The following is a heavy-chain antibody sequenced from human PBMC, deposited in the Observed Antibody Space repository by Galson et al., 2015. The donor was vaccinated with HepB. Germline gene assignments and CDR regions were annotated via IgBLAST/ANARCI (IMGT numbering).Heavy chain of an antibody. CDR2: INSDGSST. D-gene: IGHD3-22*01. J-gene: IGHJ2*01. CDR1: GFTFSSYW. V-gene: IGHV3-74*01. Sequence: SLRLSCAASGFTFSSYWMHWVRQAPGKGLVWVSRINSDGSSTSYADSVKGRFTISRDNAKNTLYLQMNSLRAEDTAVYYCARVRDSSGYSYWYFDLWGRGTLVTVSS. CDR3: ARVRDSSGYSYWYFDL.